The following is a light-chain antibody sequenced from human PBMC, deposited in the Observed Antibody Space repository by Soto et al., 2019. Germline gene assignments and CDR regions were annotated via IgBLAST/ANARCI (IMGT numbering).Light chain of an antibody. CDR2: GAT. CDR1: QSVSTN. V-gene: IGKV3-15*01. CDR3: QQYNDWPPWT. J-gene: IGKJ1*01. Sequence: EIMMTQSPATLSVSPGERATLSCWASQSVSTNLAWYQQKPGQAPRLLIYGATISATGIPARFSGSGSGTEFSLIISSLQSEDFAVYYCQQYNDWPPWTFGQGTKVEI.